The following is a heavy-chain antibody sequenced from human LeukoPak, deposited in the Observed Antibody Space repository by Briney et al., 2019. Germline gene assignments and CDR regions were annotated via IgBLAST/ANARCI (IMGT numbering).Heavy chain of an antibody. CDR2: IRYDGSNK. CDR1: GFTFSSYG. V-gene: IGHV3-30*02. D-gene: IGHD3-22*01. Sequence: PGGSLRLSCAASGFTFSSYGLHWVRQAPGKGLEWVAFIRYDGSNKYYADSVKRRFTISRDNSKNTLYLQMNSLRAEDTAVYYCAKWGMLGYYDSSGYYYGDYWGQGTLVTVSS. CDR3: AKWGMLGYYDSSGYYYGDY. J-gene: IGHJ4*02.